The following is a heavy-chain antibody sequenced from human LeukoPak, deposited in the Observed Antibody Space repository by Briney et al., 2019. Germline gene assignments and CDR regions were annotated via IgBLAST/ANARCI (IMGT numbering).Heavy chain of an antibody. J-gene: IGHJ4*02. V-gene: IGHV4-39*07. CDR1: GGSINTSSRNSYY. D-gene: IGHD3-22*01. CDR3: ARGDSSGYYYFDY. CDR2: IYHSGST. Sequence: SETLSLTCTVSGGSINTSSRNSYYWGWIRQPPGKGLEWVGGIYHSGSTNYNPSLKSRVTISIDKSKNQFSLKLSSVTAADTAVYYCARGDSSGYYYFDYWGQGILVTVSS.